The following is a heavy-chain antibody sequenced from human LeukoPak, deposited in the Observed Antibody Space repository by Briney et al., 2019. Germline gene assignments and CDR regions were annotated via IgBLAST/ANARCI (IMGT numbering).Heavy chain of an antibody. CDR3: ARERIQLWTPGSYFDY. D-gene: IGHD5-18*01. J-gene: IGHJ4*02. V-gene: IGHV4-30-4*08. CDR1: GGSISSGDYY. Sequence: SETLSLTCTVSGGSISSGDYYWSWIRQPPGKGQEWIGYIYYSGSTYYNPSLKSRVTISVDTPKNQFSLKLSSVTAADTAVYYCARERIQLWTPGSYFDYWGQGTLVTVSS. CDR2: IYYSGST.